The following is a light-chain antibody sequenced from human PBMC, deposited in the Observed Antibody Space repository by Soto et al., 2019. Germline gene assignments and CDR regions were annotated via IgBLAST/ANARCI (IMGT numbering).Light chain of an antibody. J-gene: IGLJ1*01. CDR3: SSSTSSSTQV. Sequence: QSALTQPASVSGSPGQSITISCTGTSSDVGGYNYVSWYQQHPGKAPKLMIYDVSHRPSWVSNRFSGSKSGNTASLTISGLQAEDEADYYCSSSTSSSTQVFGTEPKLTVL. CDR1: SSDVGGYNY. V-gene: IGLV2-14*01. CDR2: DVS.